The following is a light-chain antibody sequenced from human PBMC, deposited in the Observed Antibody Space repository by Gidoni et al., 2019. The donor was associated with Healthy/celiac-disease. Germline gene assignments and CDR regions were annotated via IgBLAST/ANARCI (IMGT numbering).Light chain of an antibody. V-gene: IGKV4-1*01. J-gene: IGKJ1*01. CDR3: QQYYSLWT. CDR1: HSVLYSSNNKNY. CDR2: WAS. Sequence: DIVMTQSPDSLAVSLGERATINCKSSHSVLYSSNNKNYVAWYQQTPGQPPMLLIYWASTLESGVPDRFSGSCSGTYFTLTISILQAEDVAVYYCQQYYSLWTFGQGTKVEIK.